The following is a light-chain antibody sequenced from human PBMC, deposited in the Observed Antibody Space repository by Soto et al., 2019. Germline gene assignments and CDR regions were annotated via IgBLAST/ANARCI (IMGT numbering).Light chain of an antibody. Sequence: DIVMTQSPDSLAVSLGERATINCKSSQSVLFSPNNKNYLAWYQQKPGQPPKLLIYWASTRESGVPDRFSGSGSGTDSALTISSLQAEDVAFYCCQQYHSAPQTFGQGTKVEIK. V-gene: IGKV4-1*01. J-gene: IGKJ1*01. CDR1: QSVLFSPNNKNY. CDR2: WAS. CDR3: QQYHSAPQT.